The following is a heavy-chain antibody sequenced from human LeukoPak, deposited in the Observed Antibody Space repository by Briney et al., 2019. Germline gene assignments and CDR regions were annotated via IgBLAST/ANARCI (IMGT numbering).Heavy chain of an antibody. CDR3: ASSYYYGSGSYYGLVYFDY. CDR1: GGSISRYY. CDR2: IYYSGSN. Sequence: KPSETLSLTCTVSGGSISRYYWSWIRQPPGKGLEWMGYIYYSGSNNYNPSLKSRVTISVDTSKNQFSLKLSSVTAADTAVYYCASSYYYGSGSYYGLVYFDYWGQGTLVTVSS. V-gene: IGHV4-59*01. J-gene: IGHJ4*02. D-gene: IGHD3-10*01.